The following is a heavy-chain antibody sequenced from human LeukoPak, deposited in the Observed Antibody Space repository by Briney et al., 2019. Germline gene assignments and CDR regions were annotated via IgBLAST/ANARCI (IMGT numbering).Heavy chain of an antibody. CDR1: GFTFSTYA. V-gene: IGHV3-23*01. CDR2: ISGSGGRT. D-gene: IGHD2-2*01. CDR3: ARMAVVPAAIDY. J-gene: IGHJ4*02. Sequence: GGSLRLSCAASGFTFSTYAMSWVRQAPGKGLEWVSAISGSGGRTYYADSVKGRFTISRDNSKNTLDLQMNSLRAEDTAVYYCARMAVVPAAIDYWGQGTLVTVSS.